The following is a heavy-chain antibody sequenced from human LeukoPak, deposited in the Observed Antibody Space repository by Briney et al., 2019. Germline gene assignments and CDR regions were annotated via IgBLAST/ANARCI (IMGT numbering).Heavy chain of an antibody. CDR1: GGSISSSSYF. V-gene: IGHV4-61*02. Sequence: SETLSLTCTVSGGSISSSSYFWGWIRQPAGEGLEWIGRIYTSGSTNYNPSLKSRVTISVDTSKNQFSLKLSSVTAADTAVYYCARDPRLGYYDSSGYPPPSDALDIWGQGTMVTVSS. J-gene: IGHJ3*02. CDR2: IYTSGST. CDR3: ARDPRLGYYDSSGYPPPSDALDI. D-gene: IGHD3-22*01.